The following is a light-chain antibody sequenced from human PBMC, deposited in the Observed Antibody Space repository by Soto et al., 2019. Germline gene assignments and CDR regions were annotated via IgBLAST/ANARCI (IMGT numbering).Light chain of an antibody. Sequence: QSVLTQRASVSGSPGQSITISCTGTSSDVGGYNYVSWYQHHPGKAPKLLIYEVSYRPSGASDRFSGSKSANTASLTISGLQAEDEADYYCSSYTSGSLRVFGTGTKVTVL. CDR2: EVS. V-gene: IGLV2-14*01. CDR3: SSYTSGSLRV. J-gene: IGLJ1*01. CDR1: SSDVGGYNY.